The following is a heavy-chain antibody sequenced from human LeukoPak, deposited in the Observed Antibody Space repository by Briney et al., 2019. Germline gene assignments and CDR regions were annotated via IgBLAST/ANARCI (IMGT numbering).Heavy chain of an antibody. CDR1: GGTFSSYA. D-gene: IGHD6-6*01. Sequence: SVKVSCKASGGTFSSYAISWVRQAPGQGLEWMGWIIPIFGTANYAQKFQGRVTITTDESTSTAYMELSSLRSEDTAVYCCARSEDSSSQQYDYWGQGTLDTVSS. V-gene: IGHV1-69*05. CDR2: IIPIFGTA. CDR3: ARSEDSSSQQYDY. J-gene: IGHJ4*02.